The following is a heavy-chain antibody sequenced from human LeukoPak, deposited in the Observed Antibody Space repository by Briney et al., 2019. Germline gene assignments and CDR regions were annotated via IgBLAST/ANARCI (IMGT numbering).Heavy chain of an antibody. V-gene: IGHV1-46*01. J-gene: IGHJ5*02. CDR1: GYIFTSYY. CDR3: ARQATSIVGATTNWFDP. CDR2: ISPSGGST. D-gene: IGHD1-26*01. Sequence: ASVKVSCKASGYIFTSYYMHWVRQAPGQGLEWMGIISPSGGSTSYEQKCQSRVNMTRNTSTSTVYMELSSLRSEDTAVYYCARQATSIVGATTNWFDPWGQGTLVTVSS.